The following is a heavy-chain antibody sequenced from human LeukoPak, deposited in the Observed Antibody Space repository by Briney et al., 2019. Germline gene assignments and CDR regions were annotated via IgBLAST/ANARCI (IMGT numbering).Heavy chain of an antibody. Sequence: GGSLRLSCAASGFIFNHYAMSWVRQAPGKGLEWVSSITGDGYTFYADSVKGQFTISRDNSKNTLYLQMSSLRAEDTAVYYCAKKLEAAGTFDYWGQGTLVTVSS. D-gene: IGHD6-13*01. J-gene: IGHJ4*02. CDR1: GFIFNHYA. V-gene: IGHV3-23*01. CDR3: AKKLEAAGTFDY. CDR2: ITGDGYT.